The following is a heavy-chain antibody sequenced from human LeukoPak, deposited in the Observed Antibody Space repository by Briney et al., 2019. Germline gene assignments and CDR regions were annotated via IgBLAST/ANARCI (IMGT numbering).Heavy chain of an antibody. J-gene: IGHJ5*02. CDR2: IYYSGST. CDR1: GGSISSGGYY. Sequence: PSETLSLTCTVSGGSISSGGYYWSWIRQHPGKGLEWIGYIYYSGSTYYNPSLKSRVTISVDTSKNQFSLKLSSVTAADTAVYYCARGGIAAAARLNWFDPWGQGTLVTVSS. CDR3: ARGGIAAAARLNWFDP. D-gene: IGHD6-13*01. V-gene: IGHV4-31*03.